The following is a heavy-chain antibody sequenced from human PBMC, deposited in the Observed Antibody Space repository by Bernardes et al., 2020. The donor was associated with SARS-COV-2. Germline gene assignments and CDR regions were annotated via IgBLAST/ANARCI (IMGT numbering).Heavy chain of an antibody. CDR3: AKFSAVAGTPFDY. CDR1: GFTFSSYA. D-gene: IGHD6-19*01. Sequence: GGSLRLSRAASGFTFSSYAMSWVRQAPGKGLEWVSAISGSGGSTYYADSVKGRFTISRDNSKNTLYLQMNSLRAEDTAVYYCAKFSAVAGTPFDYWGQGTLVTVSS. CDR2: ISGSGGST. V-gene: IGHV3-23*01. J-gene: IGHJ4*02.